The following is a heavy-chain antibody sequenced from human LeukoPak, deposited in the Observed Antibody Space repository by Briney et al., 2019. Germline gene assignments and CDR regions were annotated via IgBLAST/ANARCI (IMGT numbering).Heavy chain of an antibody. J-gene: IGHJ5*02. CDR2: ISSSGSTI. V-gene: IGHV3-48*03. CDR3: ARSLGDYCTNGVCLYNWFDP. CDR1: GFTFSSYE. D-gene: IGHD2-8*01. Sequence: GSLRLSCAASGFTFSSYEMNWVRQAPGKGLEWVSYISSSGSTIYYADSVKGRFTISRDNAKNSLYLQMNSLRAEDTAVYYCARSLGDYCTNGVCLYNWFDPWGQGTLVTVSS.